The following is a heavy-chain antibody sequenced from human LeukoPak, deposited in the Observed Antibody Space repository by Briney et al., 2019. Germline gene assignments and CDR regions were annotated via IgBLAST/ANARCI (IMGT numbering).Heavy chain of an antibody. Sequence: SETLSLTCTVSGGSISSYYLSWIRQPPGKGLEWIGDIYYSGSTNYNPPLKSRVTISVDTSKNQFSLKLSSVTAADTAVYYCARNHQGRTYYYYYYYMDVWGKGTTVTVSS. CDR2: IYYSGST. CDR3: ARNHQGRTYYYYYYYMDV. J-gene: IGHJ6*03. D-gene: IGHD1-14*01. CDR1: GGSISSYY. V-gene: IGHV4-59*01.